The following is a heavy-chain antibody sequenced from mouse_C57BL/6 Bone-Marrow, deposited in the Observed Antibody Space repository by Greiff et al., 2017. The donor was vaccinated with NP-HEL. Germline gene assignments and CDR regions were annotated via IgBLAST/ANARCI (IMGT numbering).Heavy chain of an antibody. D-gene: IGHD4-1*01. J-gene: IGHJ2*01. CDR2: IRSKSDNYAT. CDR1: GFTFSNYW. Sequence: EVQLVESGGGLVQPGGSMKLSCVASGFTFSNYWMNWVRQSPEKGLEWVAQIRSKSDNYATHYEESVKGRFTFSTDESKSSVYMQMNNLRSEDTGIYYCTGWGQTGKGDYWGQGTTLTVSS. V-gene: IGHV6-3*01. CDR3: TGWGQTGKGDY.